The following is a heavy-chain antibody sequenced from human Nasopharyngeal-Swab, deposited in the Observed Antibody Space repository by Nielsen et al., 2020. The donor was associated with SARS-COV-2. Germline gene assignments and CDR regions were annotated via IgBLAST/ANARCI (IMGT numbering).Heavy chain of an antibody. D-gene: IGHD1-26*01. J-gene: IGHJ4*02. CDR1: GVSISSSNYY. V-gene: IGHV4-39*01. Sequence: SETLSLTCSVSGVSISSSNYYWGWIRQPPGKGLEWIAGLYYSGFTYYNPSLKSRVTISVDTSKNQISLKLSSVTAADTAVYYCARSTEYRASYYLGGYFDYWGQGTLVTVSS. CDR3: ARSTEYRASYYLGGYFDY. CDR2: LYYSGFT.